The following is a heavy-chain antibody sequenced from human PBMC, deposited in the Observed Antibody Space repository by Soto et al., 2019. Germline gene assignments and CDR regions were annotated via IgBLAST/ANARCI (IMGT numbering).Heavy chain of an antibody. CDR2: ISYEGSNK. V-gene: IGHV3-30-3*01. J-gene: IGHJ4*02. CDR1: GFTFSSYA. CDR3: ARVLGGMATVPFVY. D-gene: IGHD4-4*01. Sequence: GGSLRLSCAASGFTFSSYAMHWVRQAPGTGLEWVAVISYEGSNKYYADSVKGRFTISRDNSKNTLYLQMNSLRTEDTAVYYCARVLGGMATVPFVYCGQGARVTVS.